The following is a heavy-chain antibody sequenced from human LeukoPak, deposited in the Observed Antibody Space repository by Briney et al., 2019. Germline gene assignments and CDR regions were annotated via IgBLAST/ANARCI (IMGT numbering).Heavy chain of an antibody. Sequence: GGPLRLSCAASGFTFSTYWMHWVRQAPGTGLVWVSLINSDGSSTNYADSVKGRFTISRDNAKNTLYLQMNSLGAEDTAVYYCARDSDGDYEFDYWGQGTLVTVSS. J-gene: IGHJ4*02. CDR3: ARDSDGDYEFDY. V-gene: IGHV3-74*01. D-gene: IGHD4-17*01. CDR1: GFTFSTYW. CDR2: INSDGSST.